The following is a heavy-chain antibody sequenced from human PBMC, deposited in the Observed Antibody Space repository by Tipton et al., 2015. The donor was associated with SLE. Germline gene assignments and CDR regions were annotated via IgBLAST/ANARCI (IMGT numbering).Heavy chain of an antibody. V-gene: IGHV4-59*12. CDR2: IYYSGST. J-gene: IGHJ2*01. CDR3: ATMGDRWYLHL. CDR1: GGSISSYY. D-gene: IGHD3-16*01. Sequence: TLSLTCTVSGGSISSYYWSWIRQPPGKGLEWIGYIYYSGSTNYNPSLRSRVRISVDTSVNQFSLDLSSVTAADTAVYYCATMGDRWYLHLWGRGTPVTVSS.